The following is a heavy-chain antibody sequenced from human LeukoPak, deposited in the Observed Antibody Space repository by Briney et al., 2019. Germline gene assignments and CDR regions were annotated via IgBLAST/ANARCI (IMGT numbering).Heavy chain of an antibody. D-gene: IGHD3-22*01. J-gene: IGHJ4*02. CDR3: ARVYDSSGYYSIRVFDY. Sequence: SETLSLTCTVSGGSISSGDYYWNWIRQPAGKGLEWIGRIYTSGTTNYNPSLKSRVTISLDTSKNQFSLKLSSVTAADTAVYYCARVYDSSGYYSIRVFDYWGQGTLVTVSS. CDR1: GGSISSGDYY. CDR2: IYTSGTT. V-gene: IGHV4-61*02.